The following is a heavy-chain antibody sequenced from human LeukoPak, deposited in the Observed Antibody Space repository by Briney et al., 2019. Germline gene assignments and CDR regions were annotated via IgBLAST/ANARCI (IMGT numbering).Heavy chain of an antibody. CDR2: ITNNGGDV. CDR1: GVTFSHYG. J-gene: IGHJ4*02. Sequence: GSLRLSCSASGVTFSHYGMHWVRQAPGKGLEYVSAITNNGGDVNYADSVKGRFTISRDNSKNTVFLQMSALRGEDTAVYFCVRRSTSGWCGDYWGQGALVTVSS. D-gene: IGHD6-19*01. CDR3: VRRSTSGWCGDY. V-gene: IGHV3-64D*06.